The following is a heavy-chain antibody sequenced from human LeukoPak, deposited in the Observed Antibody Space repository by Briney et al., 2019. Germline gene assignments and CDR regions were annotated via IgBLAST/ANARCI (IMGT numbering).Heavy chain of an antibody. CDR3: ARDGSVPGIAPV. V-gene: IGHV4-34*01. D-gene: IGHD6-13*01. CDR1: GGFFSGYY. Sequence: SETLSLTCAVYGGFFSGYYWSWIRQPPGKGLEWIGEINHSGSSNYNPSLKSRVTISVDTSKNQFSLKLSSVTAADTAVYYCARDGSVPGIAPVWGQGTLVTVSS. CDR2: INHSGSS. J-gene: IGHJ4*02.